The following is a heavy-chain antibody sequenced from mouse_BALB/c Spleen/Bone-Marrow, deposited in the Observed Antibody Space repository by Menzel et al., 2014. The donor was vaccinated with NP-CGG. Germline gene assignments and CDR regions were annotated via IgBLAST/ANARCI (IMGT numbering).Heavy chain of an antibody. Sequence: EVNLVESGGGLVQPGGSLKLSCAASGFTFSSYGMSWVRQTPDKRLELVATINSNGGSTYYPDSVKGRFTISRDNAKNTLYLQMSSLKSEDTAMYYCARIWAYYAMDYWGQGTSVTVSS. V-gene: IGHV5-6-3*01. J-gene: IGHJ4*01. CDR3: ARIWAYYAMDY. CDR1: GFTFSSYG. D-gene: IGHD4-1*01. CDR2: INSNGGST.